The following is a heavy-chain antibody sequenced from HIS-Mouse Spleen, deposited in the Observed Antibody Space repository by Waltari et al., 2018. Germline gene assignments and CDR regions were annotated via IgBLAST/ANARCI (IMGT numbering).Heavy chain of an antibody. CDR3: ARDLGNWFDP. V-gene: IGHV3-48*01. J-gene: IGHJ5*02. CDR2: SSSTI. Sequence: SSSTIYYADSVKGRFTISRDNAKNSLYLQMNSLRAEDTAVYYCARDLGNWFDPWGQGTLVTVSS.